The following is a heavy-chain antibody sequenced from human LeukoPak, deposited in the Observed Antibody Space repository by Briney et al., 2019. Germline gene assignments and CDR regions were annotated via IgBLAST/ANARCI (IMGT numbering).Heavy chain of an antibody. CDR2: IIPILGIA. CDR3: ARDSQAHRCWFDP. J-gene: IGHJ5*02. Sequence: SVRVSCKASGGTFSSYAISWVRQAPGQGLEWMGRIIPILGIANYAQKFQGGVTITADKSTSTAYMELSSLRSEDTAVYYCARDSQAHRCWFDPWGQGTLVTVSS. V-gene: IGHV1-69*04. CDR1: GGTFSSYA.